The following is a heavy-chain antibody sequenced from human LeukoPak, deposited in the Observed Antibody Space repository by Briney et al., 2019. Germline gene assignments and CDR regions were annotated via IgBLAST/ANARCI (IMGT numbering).Heavy chain of an antibody. CDR2: IKQDGSEK. CDR1: GFTFSSYW. CDR3: AKWAGVYDYDSRGYLSGFDY. V-gene: IGHV3-7*01. D-gene: IGHD3-22*01. J-gene: IGHJ4*02. Sequence: PGGSLRLSCTASGFTFSSYWMSWVRQAPGKGLEWVANIKQDGSEKYYVDSVKGRFTISRDNSKNTLYLQMNSLRAEDTAVYYCAKWAGVYDYDSRGYLSGFDYWGQGTLVTVSS.